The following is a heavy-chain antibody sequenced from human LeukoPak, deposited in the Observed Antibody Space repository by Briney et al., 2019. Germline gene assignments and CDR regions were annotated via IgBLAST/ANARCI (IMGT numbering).Heavy chain of an antibody. V-gene: IGHV3-48*03. CDR3: ALLAVASDFDY. J-gene: IGHJ4*02. Sequence: GRSLRLSCALSGFPFSIYEMNWVRQAPGKGLEWVSNIGSSGTTRYYADSVKGRFSISRDNAKNSLYLQMNSLRVEDTGVYYCALLAVASDFDYWGQGALVTVSS. CDR1: GFPFSIYE. D-gene: IGHD6-19*01. CDR2: IGSSGTTR.